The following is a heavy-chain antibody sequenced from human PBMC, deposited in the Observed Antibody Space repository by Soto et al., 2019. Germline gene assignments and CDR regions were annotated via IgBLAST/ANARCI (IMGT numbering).Heavy chain of an antibody. CDR2: ISGNSGST. Sequence: EVQLLESGGGLVQPGGSLRLSCAASGFAFSIYAMSWVRQAPGKGLEWGSAISGNSGSTYYADSAKGRFTISRDNSTNPLYLQMNSLRADDTAVYYCAKGGCSSTSCYIPFYYYYGMDVWGQGTTVPVSS. J-gene: IGHJ6*02. CDR1: GFAFSIYA. V-gene: IGHV3-23*01. CDR3: AKGGCSSTSCYIPFYYYYGMDV. D-gene: IGHD2-2*02.